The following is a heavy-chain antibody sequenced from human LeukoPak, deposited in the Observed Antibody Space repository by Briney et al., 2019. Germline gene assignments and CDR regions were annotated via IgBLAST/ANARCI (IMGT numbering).Heavy chain of an antibody. J-gene: IGHJ4*02. V-gene: IGHV3-7*01. Sequence: PGGSLRLSCAASGFSFSNYWMSWVRQAPGKGLEWVANIKEDGSEKYYVDSVKGRFTISRDNAKISMYLQMNSLRAEDTAVYYCARVRRAGGYFEYWGQGTLVTVSS. CDR2: IKEDGSEK. CDR3: ARVRRAGGYFEY. CDR1: GFSFSNYW.